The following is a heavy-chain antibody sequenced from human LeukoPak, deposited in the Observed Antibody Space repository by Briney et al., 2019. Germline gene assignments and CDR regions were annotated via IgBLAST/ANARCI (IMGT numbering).Heavy chain of an antibody. CDR2: ISSSSSYI. CDR3: ARDRDGYTFDI. CDR1: GFTFSSYS. J-gene: IGHJ3*02. Sequence: GGSLRLSCAASGFTFSSYSVNWVRQAPGKGLEWVSSISSSSSYIYYADSVKGRFTISRDNAKNSLYLQMNSLRPEDTAVYYCARDRDGYTFDIWGQGTMVTVSS. D-gene: IGHD5-24*01. V-gene: IGHV3-21*01.